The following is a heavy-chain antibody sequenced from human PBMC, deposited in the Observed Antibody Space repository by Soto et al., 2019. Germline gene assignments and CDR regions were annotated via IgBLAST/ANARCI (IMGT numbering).Heavy chain of an antibody. CDR2: IIPILGIA. J-gene: IGHJ3*02. D-gene: IGHD4-17*01. V-gene: IGHV1-69*02. Sequence: SVKVSCKASGGTFSSYTISWVRQAPGQGLEWMGRIIPILGIANYAQKFQGRVTITADKSTSTAYMELSSLRSEDTAVYYCARYGDSDAFDIWGQGTMVTVSS. CDR3: ARYGDSDAFDI. CDR1: GGTFSSYT.